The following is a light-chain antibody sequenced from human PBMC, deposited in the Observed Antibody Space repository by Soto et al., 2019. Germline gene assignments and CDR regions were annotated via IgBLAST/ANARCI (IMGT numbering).Light chain of an antibody. CDR1: SSDVGGYNY. CDR3: CSYEASYTYV. CDR2: DVS. J-gene: IGLJ1*01. V-gene: IGLV2-11*01. Sequence: QSALTQPRSVSGSPGQSVTISCTGTSSDVGGYNYVSWYQQHPGKAPKLMIYDVSKRPSGVPDRFSGSKSGNTASLTISGLQAEDEADSYCCSYEASYTYVFGTVTKVPV.